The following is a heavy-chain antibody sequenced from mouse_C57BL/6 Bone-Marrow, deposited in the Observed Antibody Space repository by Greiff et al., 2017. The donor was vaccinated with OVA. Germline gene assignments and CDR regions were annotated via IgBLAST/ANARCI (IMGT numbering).Heavy chain of an antibody. J-gene: IGHJ4*01. CDR2: IDPSDSET. CDR1: GYTFTSYW. V-gene: IGHV1-52*01. D-gene: IGHD1-1*01. CDR3: AREGVYYDGSSFYYAMDY. Sequence: QVQLQQPGAELVRPGSSVKLSCKASGYTFTSYWMHWVKQRPIQGLEWIGNIDPSDSETHYNQKFKDKATLTVDKSSSTSYMQLSSLTSEDSAVYYGAREGVYYDGSSFYYAMDYWGKGTSVTVSS.